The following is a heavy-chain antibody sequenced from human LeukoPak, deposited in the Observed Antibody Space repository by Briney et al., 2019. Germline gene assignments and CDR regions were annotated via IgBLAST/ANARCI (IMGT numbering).Heavy chain of an antibody. D-gene: IGHD3-22*01. CDR1: GFSSSDYW. CDR3: ARGAYYYED. V-gene: IGHV3-74*01. CDR2: MNSDGTTT. J-gene: IGHJ4*02. Sequence: GGSLRLSCAASGFSSSDYWMHWVRHAPGKGLVWVSRMNSDGTTTNYADSVKGRFTISRDNAKNSLYLQMNSLRAEDTAVYYCARGAYYYEDWGQGTLVTVSS.